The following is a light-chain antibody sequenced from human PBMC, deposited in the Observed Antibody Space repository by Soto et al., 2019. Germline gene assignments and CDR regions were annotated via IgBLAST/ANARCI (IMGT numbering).Light chain of an antibody. V-gene: IGKV2-30*01. CDR1: QSLAYSDGNTY. CDR3: MQGTHWTPYT. Sequence: DVVMTQSPLSLPVTLGQPASISCRSSQSLAYSDGNTYLNWFQQRPGQSPRRLIYKVSNRDSGVPDRFRGSGSGNDFTLKISRVEAEDVGVYYCMQGTHWTPYTFGQGTKLEIK. CDR2: KVS. J-gene: IGKJ2*01.